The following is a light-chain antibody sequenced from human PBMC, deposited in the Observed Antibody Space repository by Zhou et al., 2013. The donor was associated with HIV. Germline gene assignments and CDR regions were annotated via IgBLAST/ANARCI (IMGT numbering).Light chain of an antibody. J-gene: IGKJ4*01. CDR1: QSVASNY. V-gene: IGKV3-20*01. CDR2: GAS. Sequence: EIVLTQSPGTLSLSPGERATLSCRASQSVASNYLAWYQQKGGQAPRLLIYGASNRATGIPDRFSGSGSGTDFTLTISRLEPEDFAVYYCQQYGSSPRTFGGGTKVEI. CDR3: QQYGSSPRT.